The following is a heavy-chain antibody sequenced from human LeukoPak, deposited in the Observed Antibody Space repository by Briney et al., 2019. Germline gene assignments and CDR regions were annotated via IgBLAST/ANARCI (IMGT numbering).Heavy chain of an antibody. V-gene: IGHV4-59*08. D-gene: IGHD4-11*01. CDR2: IYYSGST. Sequence: SQTLSLTCTVSGGSISSYYWSWIRQPPGKGLEWIGYIYYSGSTNCNPALKSRVTISVDTSENQFSLKLSSVTAADTAVYYCARRVTTDYYYGMDVWGQGTTVTVSS. CDR1: GGSISSYY. J-gene: IGHJ6*02. CDR3: ARRVTTDYYYGMDV.